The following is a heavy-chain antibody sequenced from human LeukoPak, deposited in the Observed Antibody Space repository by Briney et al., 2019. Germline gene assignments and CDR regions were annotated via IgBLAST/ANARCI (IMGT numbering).Heavy chain of an antibody. Sequence: PSETLSLTCTVSGYSISSGYYWGWIRQPPGKGLEWIGSIYHSGSTYYNPSLKSRVTISVDTSKNQFSLKLSSVTAADTAVYYCARGDYDFWSGYHPGAFDIWGQGTMVTVSS. CDR2: IYHSGST. CDR3: ARGDYDFWSGYHPGAFDI. CDR1: GYSISSGYY. V-gene: IGHV4-38-2*02. J-gene: IGHJ3*02. D-gene: IGHD3-3*01.